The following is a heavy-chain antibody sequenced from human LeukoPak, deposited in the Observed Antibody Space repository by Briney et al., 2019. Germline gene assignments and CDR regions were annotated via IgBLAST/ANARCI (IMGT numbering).Heavy chain of an antibody. D-gene: IGHD1-7*01. V-gene: IGHV4-39*01. Sequence: PSETLSLTCTVSGGSISSGPYDWGWIRQPPGKVLEWIAIAYYTGSTSSSPSLRSRVTISVDTSRSQFSLRLRSVTAADTAVYYCVRSKTTGTYYFDYWGRGTLVTVSS. CDR2: AYYTGST. CDR1: GGSISSGPYD. J-gene: IGHJ4*02. CDR3: VRSKTTGTYYFDY.